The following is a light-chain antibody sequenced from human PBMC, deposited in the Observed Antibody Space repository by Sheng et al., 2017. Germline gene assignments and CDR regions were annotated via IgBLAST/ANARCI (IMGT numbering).Light chain of an antibody. Sequence: IQMTQSPASLSASVGDRVTISCRASQDINKYLAWYQYKPGKIPKLLIYDASTLHSGVPSRFSGSGSGTDFTLTISSLQPEDVATYYCQKHNSVPLTFGGGTKVEIK. CDR2: DAS. CDR3: QKHNSVPLT. J-gene: IGKJ4*01. CDR1: QDINKY. V-gene: IGKV1-27*01.